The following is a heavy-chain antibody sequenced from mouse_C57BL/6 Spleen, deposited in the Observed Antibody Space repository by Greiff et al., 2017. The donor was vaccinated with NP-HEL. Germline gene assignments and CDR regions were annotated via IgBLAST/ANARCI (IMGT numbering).Heavy chain of an antibody. CDR3: AREDYYGSSPQFAY. J-gene: IGHJ3*01. D-gene: IGHD1-1*01. CDR2: IYPGDGDP. V-gene: IGHV1-80*01. CDR1: GYAFSSYW. Sequence: VQLQQSGAELVKPGASVKISCKASGYAFSSYWMNWVKQRPGKGLEWIGQIYPGDGDPNYNGKFKGKATLTADKSSSTAYMQLSSLTSEDSAVYFCAREDYYGSSPQFAYWGQGTLVTVSA.